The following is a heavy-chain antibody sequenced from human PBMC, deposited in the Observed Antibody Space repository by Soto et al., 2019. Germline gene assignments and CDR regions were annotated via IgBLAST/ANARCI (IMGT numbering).Heavy chain of an antibody. CDR3: AREFPKVTTSEFDY. Sequence: SETLSLTCSVYGGSFSGYYWSWIRQPPGKGLEWIGEINHSGSTNYNPSLKSRVTISVDTSKNQFSLKLSSVTAADTDVYYCAREFPKVTTSEFDYWGQGPLVTVSA. J-gene: IGHJ4*02. V-gene: IGHV4-34*01. D-gene: IGHD4-17*01. CDR2: INHSGST. CDR1: GGSFSGYY.